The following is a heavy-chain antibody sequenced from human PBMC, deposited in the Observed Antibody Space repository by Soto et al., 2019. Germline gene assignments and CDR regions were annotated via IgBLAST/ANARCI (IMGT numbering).Heavy chain of an antibody. CDR2: TDKSGIT. Sequence: QVQLKESGPGLVKPSGTLSLTCSVSGGSISSFSWGWIRQFPGKRLEWIAYTDKSGITSYNPSLGSPVTPSIATFRNQYSLRLSAVTAAETAVYYGARELFQFGPRVGTFDIWGQGTLVTVSS. CDR1: GGSISSFS. D-gene: IGHD3-16*01. V-gene: IGHV4-59*01. J-gene: IGHJ3*02. CDR3: ARELFQFGPRVGTFDI.